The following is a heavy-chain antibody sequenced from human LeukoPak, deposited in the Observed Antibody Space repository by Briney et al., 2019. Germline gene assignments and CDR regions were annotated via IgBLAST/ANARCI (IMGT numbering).Heavy chain of an antibody. CDR1: GGTFSSYA. D-gene: IGHD3-10*01. V-gene: IGHV1-69*05. J-gene: IGHJ3*02. Sequence: ASVKVSRKASGGTFSSYAISWVRQAPGQGLEWMGRIIPIFGTANYAQKFQGRVTITTDESTSTAYMELSSLRSEDTAVYYCAPAPITMVRGVITSDAFDIWGQGTMVTVSS. CDR2: IIPIFGTA. CDR3: APAPITMVRGVITSDAFDI.